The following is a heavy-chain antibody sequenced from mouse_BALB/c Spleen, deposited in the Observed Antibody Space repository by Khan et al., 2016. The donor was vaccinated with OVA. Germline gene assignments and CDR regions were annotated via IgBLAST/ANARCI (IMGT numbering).Heavy chain of an antibody. Sequence: EVKLEVSGPGLVKPSQSLSLTCTVTGYSITSDYAWNWIRQFPGNKLEWMGYIHYSGSTSYIPSLKSRISITRDTSKNQFFLHLNSVTSEDTATYYCSRRRAYWGQGTLVTVSA. CDR2: IHYSGST. V-gene: IGHV3-2*02. CDR3: SRRRAY. CDR1: GYSITSDYA. J-gene: IGHJ3*01.